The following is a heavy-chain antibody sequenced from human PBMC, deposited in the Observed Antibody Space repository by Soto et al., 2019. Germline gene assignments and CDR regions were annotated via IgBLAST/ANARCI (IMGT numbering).Heavy chain of an antibody. V-gene: IGHV3-30-3*01. J-gene: IGHJ6*02. Sequence: PGGSLRLSCAASGFTFSYYPMHWVRQAPGKGLEWVAVISFDGSNKYYADSVKGRFTISRDNSKNTLYLQMNDLRSEDTAVYYCARVPADLVAILYIYPQDGREQLCDMDVWGQGTTVTVS. CDR3: ARVPADLVAILYIYPQDGREQLCDMDV. CDR2: ISFDGSNK. CDR1: GFTFSYYP. D-gene: IGHD5-12*01.